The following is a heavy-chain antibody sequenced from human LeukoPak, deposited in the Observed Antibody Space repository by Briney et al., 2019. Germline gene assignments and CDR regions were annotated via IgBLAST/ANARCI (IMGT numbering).Heavy chain of an antibody. CDR3: ARMKLGSYWFDP. V-gene: IGHV1-18*04. J-gene: IGHJ5*02. CDR2: ISAYNGNT. Sequence: ASVKVYCKASGYTFTGYYMHWVRQAPGQGLEWMGWISAYNGNTNYAQKLQGRVTMTTDTSTSTAYMELRSLRSDDTAVYYCARMKLGSYWFDPWGQGTLVTVSS. D-gene: IGHD7-27*01. CDR1: GYTFTGYY.